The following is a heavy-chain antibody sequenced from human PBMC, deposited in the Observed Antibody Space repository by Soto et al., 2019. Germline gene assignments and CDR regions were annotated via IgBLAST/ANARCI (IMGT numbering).Heavy chain of an antibody. CDR2: IYYSGST. D-gene: IGHD6-6*01. Sequence: QVQLQESGPGLVKPSQTLSPTCTVSGASMSSGGYYWTWIRQSPGKGLEWIGYIYYSGSTYYNPSLESRVAISLDTSRSQFSLTLHSVTAADTAIYYCARDRHNNFFDPWGQGTLVTVSS. J-gene: IGHJ5*02. CDR3: ARDRHNNFFDP. CDR1: GASMSSGGYY. V-gene: IGHV4-31*03.